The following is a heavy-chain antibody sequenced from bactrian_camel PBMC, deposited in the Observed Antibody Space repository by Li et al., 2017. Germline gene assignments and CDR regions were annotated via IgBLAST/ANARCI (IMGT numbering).Heavy chain of an antibody. CDR2: INTSRGST. D-gene: IGHD6*01. V-gene: IGHV3S54*01. CDR1: GDIYRGNC. CDR3: AKDTQPSGSWYQPTD. J-gene: IGHJ4*01. Sequence: VQLVESGEGSVQAGGSLRLSCAASGDIYRGNCMGWFRQAPGKEREAVATINTSRGSTSYASSVKGRFTISRDNAKNTVYLQLNSLKTEDTAIYYCAKDTQPSGSWYQPTDWGQGTQVTVS.